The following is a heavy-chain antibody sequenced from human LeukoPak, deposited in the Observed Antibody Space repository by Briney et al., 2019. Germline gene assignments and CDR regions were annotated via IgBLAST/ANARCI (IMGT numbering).Heavy chain of an antibody. J-gene: IGHJ4*02. Sequence: GGSLRLSCAASGFTFSSYAMHWVRQAPGKGLEWVAVIPYDGSNKYYADSVKGRFTISRDNSKNTLYLQMNSLRAEDTAVYYCASPPQDSSGSDYWGQGTLVTVSS. CDR2: IPYDGSNK. V-gene: IGHV3-30-3*01. CDR3: ASPPQDSSGSDY. D-gene: IGHD3-22*01. CDR1: GFTFSSYA.